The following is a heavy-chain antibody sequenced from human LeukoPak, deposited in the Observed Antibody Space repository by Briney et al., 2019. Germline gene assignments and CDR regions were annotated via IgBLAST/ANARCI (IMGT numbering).Heavy chain of an antibody. J-gene: IGHJ4*02. V-gene: IGHV3-64*01. CDR2: ISTNGDST. D-gene: IGHD3-22*01. CDR3: AREGELGSSGSRYVDY. Sequence: GGSLRLSCAASGFSFSSYSVHWVRQAPGKGLECVSAISTNGDSTYYANSVKGRFTISRDNSKNTLYLQMGSLRTEDMAVYYCAREGELGSSGSRYVDYWGQGTLVTVSS. CDR1: GFSFSSYS.